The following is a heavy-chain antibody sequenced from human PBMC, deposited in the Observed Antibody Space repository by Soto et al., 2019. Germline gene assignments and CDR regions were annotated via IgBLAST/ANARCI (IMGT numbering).Heavy chain of an antibody. CDR3: ARDWTGYGSGWFWFDP. Sequence: LSLTCTVSGGSISSYYWSWIRQPAGKGLEWIGRIYTSGSTNYNPSLKSRVTMSVDTSKNQFSLKLSSVTAADTAVYYCARDWTGYGSGWFWFDPWGQGTLVTVSS. CDR2: IYTSGST. D-gene: IGHD6-19*01. J-gene: IGHJ5*02. V-gene: IGHV4-4*07. CDR1: GGSISSYY.